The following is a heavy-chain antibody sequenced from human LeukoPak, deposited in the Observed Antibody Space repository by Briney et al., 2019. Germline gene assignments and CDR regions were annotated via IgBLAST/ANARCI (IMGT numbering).Heavy chain of an antibody. J-gene: IGHJ4*02. V-gene: IGHV3-23*01. CDR1: GFTFRNYA. CDR2: ISGGGGGA. D-gene: IGHD6-19*01. CDR3: AKLKDVSNGYRYFDY. Sequence: PGGSLRLSCAASGFTFRNYAMSWVRQAPGKGLEWVSVISGGGGGAYYADSLKGRFTISRDNAKNTLYLQMNSLRADDTAVYYCAKLKDVSNGYRYFDYWGQGALVTVSS.